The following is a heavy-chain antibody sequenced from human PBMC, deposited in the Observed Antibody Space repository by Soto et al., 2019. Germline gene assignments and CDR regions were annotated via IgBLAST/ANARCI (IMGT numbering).Heavy chain of an antibody. CDR3: VKDSDSNSWPSRDV. CDR1: VYTFTRNG. V-gene: IGHV1-18*01. D-gene: IGHD3-22*01. Sequence: QVHLVQSGAEVKKPGASVDVSCKTSVYTFTRNGIIWVRQAPGQGLEWMGWISPNSGNIKYSQKLQGRVIMTTDTSPSTAYMELRSLRFDDTAVYYCVKDSDSNSWPSRDVWGPGTTVTVSS. CDR2: ISPNSGNI. J-gene: IGHJ6*02.